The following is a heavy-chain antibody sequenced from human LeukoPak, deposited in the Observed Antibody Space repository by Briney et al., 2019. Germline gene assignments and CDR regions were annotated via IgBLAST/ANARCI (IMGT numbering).Heavy chain of an antibody. V-gene: IGHV1-69*02. Sequence: SVKVSCKASGGTFSSYTISWVRQAPGQGREWMGRIIPILGIANYAQKFQGRVTITADKSTSTAYMELSSLRSEDTAVYYCARVHGGGDYYMDVWGKGTTVTVSS. CDR2: IIPILGIA. CDR3: ARVHGGGDYYMDV. CDR1: GGTFSSYT. D-gene: IGHD3-16*01. J-gene: IGHJ6*03.